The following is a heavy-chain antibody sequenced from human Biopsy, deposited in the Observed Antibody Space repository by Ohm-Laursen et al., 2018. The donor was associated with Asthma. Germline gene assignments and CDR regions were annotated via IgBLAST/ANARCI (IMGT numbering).Heavy chain of an antibody. CDR2: IGSRITDAI. J-gene: IGHJ4*02. CDR3: AREVKMAY. CDR1: GFTFSSYA. Sequence: SLRLSCSASGFTFSSYAMHWIRQTPGRGLEWISYIGSRITDAIYYADSVKGRFTISRDNAKNSVFLQMNSLRAEDTGVYYCAREVKMAYWGRGTLVTVSS. V-gene: IGHV3-21*05. D-gene: IGHD2-8*01.